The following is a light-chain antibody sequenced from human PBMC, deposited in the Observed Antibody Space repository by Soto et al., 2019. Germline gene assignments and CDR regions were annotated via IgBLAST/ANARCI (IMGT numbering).Light chain of an antibody. J-gene: IGLJ2*01. CDR3: ATWDGSLPGEV. V-gene: IGLV1-51*01. Sequence: QSALTQSPSVSAAPGRQVTISCSGSSSNIGNNYVSWYQQLPGTAPKLLIYDNNKRPSGIPDRSSGSKSGTSGTLDITGLQTGDEADYYCATWDGSLPGEVFGGGTQLTVL. CDR1: SSNIGNNY. CDR2: DNN.